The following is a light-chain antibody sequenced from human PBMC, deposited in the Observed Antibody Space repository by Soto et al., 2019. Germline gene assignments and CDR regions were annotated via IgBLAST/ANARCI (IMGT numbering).Light chain of an antibody. V-gene: IGLV2-23*02. CDR1: SSDVGSYNL. CDR2: EVS. J-gene: IGLJ3*02. CDR3: CSYAGSSV. Sequence: QSALTQPASVSGSPVQSITISCTGTSSDVGSYNLVSWYQQHPGKAPKLMIYEVSKRPSGVSNRFSGSKSGNTASLTISGLQAEDEADYYCCSYAGSSVFGGGTKLTVL.